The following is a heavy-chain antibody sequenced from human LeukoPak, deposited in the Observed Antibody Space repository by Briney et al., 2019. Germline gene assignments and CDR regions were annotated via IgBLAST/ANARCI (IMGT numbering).Heavy chain of an antibody. J-gene: IGHJ3*02. CDR2: IYASGST. Sequence: SQTLSLTCTVSGGSISSGSYFWSWIRQPAGKGLEWIGHIYASGSTNYNPSLKSRVTISVDTSKNQFSLKLSSVTAADTAVYYCASEYSSSTWAFDIWGRGTVVTVSS. CDR3: ASEYSSSTWAFDI. V-gene: IGHV4-61*09. CDR1: GGSISSGSYF. D-gene: IGHD6-6*01.